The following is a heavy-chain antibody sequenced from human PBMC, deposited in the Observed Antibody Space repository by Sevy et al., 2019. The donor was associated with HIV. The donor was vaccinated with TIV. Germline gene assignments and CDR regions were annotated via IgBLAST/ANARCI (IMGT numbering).Heavy chain of an antibody. V-gene: IGHV3-21*01. CDR3: ARVTDSSGWYLDY. J-gene: IGHJ4*02. CDR2: ISSSSSYI. D-gene: IGHD6-19*01. Sequence: GGSLRLSCAASGFTFSSYSMNWVRQAPGKGLEWVSSISSSSSYIYYADSVKGRFTISRDNAKNSLYLQMNSLRAEDTAVYYCARVTDSSGWYLDYWGQGTLVTASS. CDR1: GFTFSSYS.